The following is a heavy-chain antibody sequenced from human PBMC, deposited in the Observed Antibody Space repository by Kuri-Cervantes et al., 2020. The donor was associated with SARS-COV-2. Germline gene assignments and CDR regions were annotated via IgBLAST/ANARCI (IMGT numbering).Heavy chain of an antibody. D-gene: IGHD3-22*01. Sequence: SQTLSLTCAVYGGSFSGYYWSWIRQPPGKELEWIGEINHSGSTNYNPSLKSRVTISVGTSKNQFSLKLSSVTAADTAVYYCARAQWSSGYSNIDYWGQGTLVTVSS. V-gene: IGHV4-34*01. J-gene: IGHJ4*02. CDR3: ARAQWSSGYSNIDY. CDR2: INHSGST. CDR1: GGSFSGYY.